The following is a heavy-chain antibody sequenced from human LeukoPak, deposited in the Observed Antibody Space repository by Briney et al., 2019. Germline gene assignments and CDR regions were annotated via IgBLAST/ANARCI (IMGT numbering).Heavy chain of an antibody. V-gene: IGHV4-59*01. CDR1: GGSISSYY. Sequence: SETLSLTCTVSGGSISSYYWSWIRQPPGEGLEWIGYVYYSGSTNYNPSLKSRVTISVDTSKNQFSLKLSSVTAADTAVYYCARGVEMADYWGQGTLVTVSS. CDR2: VYYSGST. D-gene: IGHD5-24*01. J-gene: IGHJ4*02. CDR3: ARGVEMADY.